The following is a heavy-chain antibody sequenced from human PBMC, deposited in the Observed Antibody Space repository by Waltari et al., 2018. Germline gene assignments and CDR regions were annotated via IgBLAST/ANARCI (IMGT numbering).Heavy chain of an antibody. Sequence: QLQLQESGPGLLKPSETLSLTCTVSGGPISSRPYYWGWIRQPPGKGLEWIGSISYSGSTYYTPSFKSRITISVDTSKNQFSLKLSSVIAADTAVYYCARLCLGCPFDYWGQGTLVTVSS. CDR3: ARLCLGCPFDY. D-gene: IGHD6-19*01. V-gene: IGHV4-39*01. CDR2: ISYSGST. J-gene: IGHJ4*02. CDR1: GGPISSRPYY.